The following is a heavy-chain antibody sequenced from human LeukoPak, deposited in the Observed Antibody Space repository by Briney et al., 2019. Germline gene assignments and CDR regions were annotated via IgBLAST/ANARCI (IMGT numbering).Heavy chain of an antibody. CDR3: AKPAGVTYRNFDY. Sequence: GRSLRLSCAASGSTFSSYGMHWVRQAPGKGLEWVAVISYDGSNKYYTDSVKGRFTISRDNSKNTLYLQMNSLRAEDAAVYYCAKPAGVTYRNFDYWGQGTLVTVSS. CDR1: GSTFSSYG. V-gene: IGHV3-30*18. CDR2: ISYDGSNK. D-gene: IGHD4-23*01. J-gene: IGHJ4*02.